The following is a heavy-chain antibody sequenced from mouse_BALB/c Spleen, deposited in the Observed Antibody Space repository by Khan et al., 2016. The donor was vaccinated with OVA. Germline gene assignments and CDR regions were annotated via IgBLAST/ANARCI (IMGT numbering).Heavy chain of an antibody. V-gene: IGHV2-3*01. Sequence: VELVESGPGLVAPSESLSITCTVSGFSLSSYGVNWVRQPPGKGLEWLGVIWGDGSTNYHSGLKSRLTINKDNSKSQVFLKLNSLQTYDTATYYCAKFNPDYYAMDYWGQGTSVTVSS. CDR1: GFSLSSYG. CDR2: IWGDGST. J-gene: IGHJ4*01. CDR3: AKFNPDYYAMDY.